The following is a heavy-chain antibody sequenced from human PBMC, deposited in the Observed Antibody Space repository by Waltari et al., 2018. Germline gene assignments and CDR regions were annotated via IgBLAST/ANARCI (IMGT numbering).Heavy chain of an antibody. Sequence: QVQLQESGPGLVKPSGTLSLTCSVPEYSIRTGFYWGWVRQTPGKGLEWIGSIYHLGNTRYNPPLNSRAAVSMDMSKNQFSLRLTAVTAADTAVYYCARHRLDRGDSFDFWGQGVLVTVSS. CDR1: EYSIRTGFY. CDR3: ARHRLDRGDSFDF. D-gene: IGHD3-22*01. CDR2: IYHLGNT. V-gene: IGHV4-38-2*02. J-gene: IGHJ4*02.